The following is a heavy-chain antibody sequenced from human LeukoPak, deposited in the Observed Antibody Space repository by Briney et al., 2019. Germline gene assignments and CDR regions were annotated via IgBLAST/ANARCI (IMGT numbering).Heavy chain of an antibody. V-gene: IGHV4-34*01. CDR3: ARGSRYYYDRRSVRFDP. Sequence: SETLSLTCAVYGGSFSGYYWSWIRQPPGKGLEWIGEINHSGSTNYNPALKSRVTISVDTSKNQFSLKLSSMTAADTAVYYCARGSRYYYDRRSVRFDPWGQGTLVTVSS. J-gene: IGHJ5*02. CDR2: INHSGST. CDR1: GGSFSGYY. D-gene: IGHD3-22*01.